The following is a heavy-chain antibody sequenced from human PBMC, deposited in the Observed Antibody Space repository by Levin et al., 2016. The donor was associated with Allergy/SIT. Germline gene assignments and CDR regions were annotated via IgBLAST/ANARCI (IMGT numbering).Heavy chain of an antibody. CDR1: GGSISSGSYY. CDR2: IYTSGSI. Sequence: LRLSCTVSGGSISSGSYYWSWIRQPAGKGLEWIGRIYTSGSINYNPSLKSRVTISVDTSKNQFSLKLSSVTAADTAVYYCARASYGASVYYYYYGMDVWGQGTTVTVSS. J-gene: IGHJ6*02. V-gene: IGHV4-61*02. D-gene: IGHD5-18*01. CDR3: ARASYGASVYYYYYGMDV.